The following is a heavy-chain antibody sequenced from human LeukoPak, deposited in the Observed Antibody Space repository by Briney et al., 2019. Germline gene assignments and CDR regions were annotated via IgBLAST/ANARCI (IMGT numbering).Heavy chain of an antibody. CDR2: ISSSGGST. CDR1: GFTFSSYW. V-gene: IGHV3-23*01. D-gene: IGHD1-26*01. CDR3: AKGRREQPFDY. J-gene: IGHJ4*02. Sequence: PGGSLRLSCAASGFTFSSYWMSWVRQAPGKGLGWVSSISSSGGSTYYADSVKGRFTISRDNSKNTLYLQMNSLRAEDTAVYYCAKGRREQPFDYWGQGTLVTVSS.